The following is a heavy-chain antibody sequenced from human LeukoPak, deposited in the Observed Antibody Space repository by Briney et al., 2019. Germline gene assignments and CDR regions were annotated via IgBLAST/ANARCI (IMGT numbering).Heavy chain of an antibody. CDR3: ARGPYGDFKRIDY. CDR1: GYSISSGYY. V-gene: IGHV4-4*07. D-gene: IGHD4-17*01. J-gene: IGHJ4*02. Sequence: SETLSLTCAVSGYSISSGYYWSWIRQPAGKGLEWIGRIYTSGSTNYNPSLKSRVTMSVDTSKNQFSLKLSSVTAADTAVYYCARGPYGDFKRIDYWGQGTLVTVSS. CDR2: IYTSGST.